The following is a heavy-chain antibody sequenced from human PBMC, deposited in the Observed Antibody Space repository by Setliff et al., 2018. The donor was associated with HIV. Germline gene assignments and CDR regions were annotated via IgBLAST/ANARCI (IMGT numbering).Heavy chain of an antibody. Sequence: ATVKVSCKASGGTFSSYVISWVRQAPGQGPEWMGGIIPMYGVTNYAQKFQGRVTITTDESTSTAYMELSSLRSEDTAVYYCTLPYCSGGNCWSSASLPPAGWFDPWGQGTLVTVSS. CDR1: GGTFSSYV. D-gene: IGHD2-15*01. V-gene: IGHV1-69*05. CDR2: IIPMYGVT. J-gene: IGHJ5*02. CDR3: TLPYCSGGNCWSSASLPPAGWFDP.